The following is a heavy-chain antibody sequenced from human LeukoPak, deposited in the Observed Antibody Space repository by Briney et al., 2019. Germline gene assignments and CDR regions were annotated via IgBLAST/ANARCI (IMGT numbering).Heavy chain of an antibody. CDR3: AKGSYDYVWGSGFDP. V-gene: IGHV3-64*01. J-gene: IGHJ5*02. CDR1: GFTFSSYA. D-gene: IGHD3-16*01. CDR2: ISSNGGST. Sequence: GGSLRLSCAASGFTFSSYAMHWVRQAPGKGLEYVSAISSNGGSTYYANSVKGRFTISRDNSKNTLYLQMGSLRAEDTAVYYCAKGSYDYVWGSGFDPWGQGTLVTVSS.